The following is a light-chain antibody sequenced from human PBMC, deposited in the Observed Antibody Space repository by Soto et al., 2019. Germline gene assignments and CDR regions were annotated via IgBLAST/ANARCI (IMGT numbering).Light chain of an antibody. V-gene: IGKV3-15*01. Sequence: EIMMTQSPATVSVSPGERATLSCRASQSIRTNVAWYQQKPGQALRLLIYDASTRATGLSSRFSGSGSGTEFTLTISSLQSEDVAIYYCQQYNDLPPLTFGGGTRLEI. CDR1: QSIRTN. CDR2: DAS. CDR3: QQYNDLPPLT. J-gene: IGKJ4*02.